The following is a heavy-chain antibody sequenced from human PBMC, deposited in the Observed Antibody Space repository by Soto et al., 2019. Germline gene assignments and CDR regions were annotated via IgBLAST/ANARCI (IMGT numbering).Heavy chain of an antibody. CDR2: ISGTGGST. V-gene: IGHV3-23*01. Sequence: GGSLRLSCAASGFTFNNYAMNWVRQAPGKGLEWVATISGTGGSTYYADSVKGRFTISRDNSKNTLYLQMNSLRVEDTAMYYCARHDWDYYDSSGYSVWGQGTLVTVSS. CDR3: ARHDWDYYDSSGYSV. D-gene: IGHD3-22*01. CDR1: GFTFNNYA. J-gene: IGHJ4*02.